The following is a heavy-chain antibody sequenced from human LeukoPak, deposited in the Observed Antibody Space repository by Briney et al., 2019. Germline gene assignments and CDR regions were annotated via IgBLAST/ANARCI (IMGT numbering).Heavy chain of an antibody. CDR1: GFTFSSSS. J-gene: IGHJ4*02. CDR3: ARDLYYYDTSASGDY. Sequence: PGRSLRLSCEASGFTFSSSSMNWVRQAPGKGLEWVAVIPYDGSSKYYAGSVKGRFTISRDNSKNTGYLQMNSLRAEDTAVYYCARDLYYYDTSASGDYWGQGTLVTVSS. CDR2: IPYDGSSK. V-gene: IGHV3-30*01. D-gene: IGHD3-22*01.